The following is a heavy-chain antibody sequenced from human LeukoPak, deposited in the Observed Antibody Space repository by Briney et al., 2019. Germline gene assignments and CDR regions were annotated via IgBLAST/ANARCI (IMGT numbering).Heavy chain of an antibody. V-gene: IGHV3-66*01. CDR2: IYSGGST. J-gene: IGHJ4*02. CDR3: ARVGYYDILTGYGGYFDY. D-gene: IGHD3-9*01. CDR1: GFTVSSNY. Sequence: GGSLRLSCAASGFTVSSNYMSWVRQAPGKGLEWVSVIYSGGSTYYADSVKGRFTISRDNSKNTLYLQMNSLRAEDTAVYYCARVGYYDILTGYGGYFDYWGQGTLVTVSS.